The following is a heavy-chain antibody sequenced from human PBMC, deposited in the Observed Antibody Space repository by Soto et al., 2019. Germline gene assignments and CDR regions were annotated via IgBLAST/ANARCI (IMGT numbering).Heavy chain of an antibody. Sequence: SETLSLTCSVSGGSVSDKTYYWSWIRQPPGKRLEWIGYVYYSGTTNYNPSLKSRVTISVDLSKNQFSLRLSSVTTADAALYYCARTTAVPNSLRSRYFFDYWGQGTLVTVSS. CDR3: ARTTAVPNSLRSRYFFDY. D-gene: IGHD4-17*01. V-gene: IGHV4-61*01. J-gene: IGHJ4*02. CDR2: VYYSGTT. CDR1: GGSVSDKTYY.